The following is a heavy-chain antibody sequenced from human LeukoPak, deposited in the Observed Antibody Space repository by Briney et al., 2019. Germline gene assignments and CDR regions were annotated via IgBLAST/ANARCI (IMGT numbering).Heavy chain of an antibody. CDR2: IIPIFGTA. Sequence: ASVKVSCKASGGTFSSYAISWVRQAPGQGLEWMGGIIPIFGTANYAQKFQGRVTITADKSTSTAYMELSSLRSEDTAVYYCARGGGYDYYYYYYMDVWGKGTTVTVSS. V-gene: IGHV1-69*06. J-gene: IGHJ6*03. CDR1: GGTFSSYA. CDR3: ARGGGYDYYYYYYMDV. D-gene: IGHD5-12*01.